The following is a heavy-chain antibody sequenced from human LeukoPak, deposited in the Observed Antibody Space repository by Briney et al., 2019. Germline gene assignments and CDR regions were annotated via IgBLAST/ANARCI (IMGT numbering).Heavy chain of an antibody. CDR3: ARGAWNAFDY. CDR2: ISYDGSNK. J-gene: IGHJ4*02. V-gene: IGHV3-30*04. Sequence: PGGSLRLSCAASGFTFSSYAMHWVRQAPGKGLEWVAVISYDGSNKYYADSVKGRFTISRDNSKNTLYLQMNSLRAEDTAVYYCARGAWNAFDYWGQGTRVTVSS. D-gene: IGHD1-1*01. CDR1: GFTFSSYA.